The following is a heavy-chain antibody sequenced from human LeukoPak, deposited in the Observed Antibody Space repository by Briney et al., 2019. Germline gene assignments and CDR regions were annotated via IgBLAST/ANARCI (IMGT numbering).Heavy chain of an antibody. V-gene: IGHV3-33*01. J-gene: IGHJ4*02. CDR3: ARGVPCDSWSGPHYSDY. Sequence: GGSLRLSCAASGFTFSTYGMHWVRQAPGKGLEWVAVIWYDGRTQFYAESVKGRFTISRDSAKNSLYLQMNSLRAEDTAVYYCARGVPCDSWSGPHYSDYWGQGTLVTVSS. CDR1: GFTFSTYG. CDR2: IWYDGRTQ. D-gene: IGHD3-3*01.